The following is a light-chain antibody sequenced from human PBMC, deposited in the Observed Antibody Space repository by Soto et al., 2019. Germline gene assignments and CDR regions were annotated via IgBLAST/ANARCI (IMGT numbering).Light chain of an antibody. J-gene: IGLJ2*01. CDR3: SSYRDSSTLV. Sequence: QSALTQPPSASGSPGQSVTISCTGTSSDVGGHIYVSWYQQHRGRAPKLMIYDVTKRPSGVPDRFSGSRSGNTASLTVSGLQAEDEADYYCSSYRDSSTLVFGGGTKLTVL. CDR1: SSDVGGHIY. CDR2: DVT. V-gene: IGLV2-8*01.